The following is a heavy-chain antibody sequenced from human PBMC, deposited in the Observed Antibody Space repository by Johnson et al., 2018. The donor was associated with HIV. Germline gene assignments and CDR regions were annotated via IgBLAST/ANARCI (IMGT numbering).Heavy chain of an antibody. CDR3: ARDGRDLVTRGSFDV. Sequence: QEQLVESGGGVVQPGRSLRLSCVASGFTFSSYGMHWVRQTPGKGLEWVAVISYNGTNTWYADSVKGRFTISRDNSKNFLYLQMNSLRPEDTAVYYCARDGRDLVTRGSFDVWGQGTVVTVSS. J-gene: IGHJ3*01. CDR2: ISYNGTNT. CDR1: GFTFSSYG. D-gene: IGHD5-18*01. V-gene: IGHV3-30*03.